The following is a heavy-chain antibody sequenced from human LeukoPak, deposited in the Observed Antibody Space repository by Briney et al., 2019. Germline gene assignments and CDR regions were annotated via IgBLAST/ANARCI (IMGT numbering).Heavy chain of an antibody. Sequence: ASVKVSCKASGYTFTSYGISWVRQAPGQGLEWMGWISAYNGNTNYAQKLQGRVTMTTDTSTSTAYMELRSLRSDDTAVYYCARDQELYSSSSCIDYWGQGTLVTVSS. CDR2: ISAYNGNT. CDR1: GYTFTSYG. V-gene: IGHV1-18*01. CDR3: ARDQELYSSSSCIDY. J-gene: IGHJ4*02. D-gene: IGHD6-6*01.